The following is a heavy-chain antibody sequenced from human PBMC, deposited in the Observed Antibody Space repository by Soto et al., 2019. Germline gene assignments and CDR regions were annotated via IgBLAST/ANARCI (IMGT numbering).Heavy chain of an antibody. J-gene: IGHJ4*02. CDR3: ARDQCFGGGRSCYYFDF. CDR2: ISNDGRGK. CDR1: VFTFTTYA. V-gene: IGHV3-30*04. Sequence: VXLFCEASVFTFTTYAIHWFRQAPCKGLEWVAVISNDGRGKYYADSVKGRFTISRDNSKNTLYLQMNSLRSDDTAVYYCARDQCFGGGRSCYYFDFWGQGTLVTVSS. D-gene: IGHD2-15*01.